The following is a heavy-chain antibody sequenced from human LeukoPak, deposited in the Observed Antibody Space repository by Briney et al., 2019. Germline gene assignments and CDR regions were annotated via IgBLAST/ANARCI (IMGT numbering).Heavy chain of an antibody. Sequence: PGGSLRLSCGASGFTFGNYGLGWVRHAPGKGLEWVSAISASGGNTYYADSVRGRFTISRDNAKNSLYLQMNSLRAEDTALYYCTTLGYHLDSWGQGTLVTVSS. D-gene: IGHD3-22*01. CDR3: TTLGYHLDS. CDR2: ISASGGNT. CDR1: GFTFGNYG. J-gene: IGHJ4*02. V-gene: IGHV3-23*01.